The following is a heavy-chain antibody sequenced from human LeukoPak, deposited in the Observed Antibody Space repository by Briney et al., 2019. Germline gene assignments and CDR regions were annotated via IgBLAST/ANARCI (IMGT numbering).Heavy chain of an antibody. D-gene: IGHD2-2*02. J-gene: IGHJ3*02. CDR3: AKVGYCSSTSCYTGAFDI. Sequence: GGSLRLFCAASGFTFDDYAMHWVRQAPGKGLEWVSGISWNSGSIGYADSVKGRFTISRDNSKNTLYLQMNSLRAEDTAVYYCAKVGYCSSTSCYTGAFDIWGQGTMVTVSS. V-gene: IGHV3-9*01. CDR1: GFTFDDYA. CDR2: ISWNSGSI.